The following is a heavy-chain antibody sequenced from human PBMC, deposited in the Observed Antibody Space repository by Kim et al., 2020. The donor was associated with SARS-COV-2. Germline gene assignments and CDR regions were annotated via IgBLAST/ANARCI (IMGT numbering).Heavy chain of an antibody. V-gene: IGHV3-15*01. CDR1: GFTFSNAW. CDR3: TTGGGWIQLWSEKDYYYYGMDV. Sequence: GGSLRLSCAASGFTFSNAWMSWVRQAPGKGLEWVGRIKSKTDGGTTDYAAPVKGRFTISRDDSKNTLYLQMNSLKTEDTAVYYCTTGGGWIQLWSEKDYYYYGMDVWGQGTTVTVSS. D-gene: IGHD5-18*01. J-gene: IGHJ6*02. CDR2: IKSKTDGGTT.